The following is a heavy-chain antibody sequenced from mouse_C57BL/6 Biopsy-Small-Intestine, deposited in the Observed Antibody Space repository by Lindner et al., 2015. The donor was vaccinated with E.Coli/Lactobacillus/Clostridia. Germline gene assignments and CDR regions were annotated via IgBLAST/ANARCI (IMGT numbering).Heavy chain of an antibody. J-gene: IGHJ3*01. CDR1: GFTFGNYA. CDR3: TRHYYRKMFVY. Sequence: VQLQESGGGLVKPGGSLKLSCAASGFTFGNYAMSWVRQTPEKRPEWVAAINNNDGTTYYPDTVKDRFTISRDNAKNTLYLQMSSLRSEDSALYYCTRHYYRKMFVYWGQGTLVTVSA. CDR2: INNNDGTT. D-gene: IGHD1-1*01. V-gene: IGHV5-6-2*01.